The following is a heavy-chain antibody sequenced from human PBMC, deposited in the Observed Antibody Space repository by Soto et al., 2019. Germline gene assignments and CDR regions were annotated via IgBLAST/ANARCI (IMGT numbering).Heavy chain of an antibody. V-gene: IGHV4-31*03. Sequence: TLSLTCTVSGGSISSGGYYWSWIRQHPGKGLEWIGYIYYSGSTYYNPSLKSRVTISVDTSKNQFSLKLSSVTAADTAVYYCARYIDYDSSGYYQGTRGYYFDYWGQGTLVTVSS. CDR3: ARYIDYDSSGYYQGTRGYYFDY. CDR2: IYYSGST. D-gene: IGHD3-22*01. J-gene: IGHJ4*02. CDR1: GGSISSGGYY.